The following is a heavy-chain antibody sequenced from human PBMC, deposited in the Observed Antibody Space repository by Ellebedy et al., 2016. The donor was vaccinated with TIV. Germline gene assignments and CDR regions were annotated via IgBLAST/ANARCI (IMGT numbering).Heavy chain of an antibody. D-gene: IGHD2-15*01. CDR2: IWYDGSNK. Sequence: GESLKISCAASGFTFSSYGMHWVRQAPGKGLEWVAVIWYDGSNKYYADSVKGRFIISRDNSKNTLYLQMNSLRAEDTAVYYCASSRGGYCSGGSCYSGLWAFDIWGQGTMVTVSS. CDR1: GFTFSSYG. V-gene: IGHV3-33*01. CDR3: ASSRGGYCSGGSCYSGLWAFDI. J-gene: IGHJ3*02.